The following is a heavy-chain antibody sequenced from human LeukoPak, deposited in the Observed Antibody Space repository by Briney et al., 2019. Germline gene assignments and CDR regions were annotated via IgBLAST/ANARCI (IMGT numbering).Heavy chain of an antibody. D-gene: IGHD6-13*01. Sequence: GGSLRLSCAASGFAFSSAWVNWVRQAPGKGLEWVGHLRSETDIEYAAPVKGRLSMSRDDSQNTLYLQMSSLKTDDTAVYYCTTDLAAVGKGEFDYWGQGTLVTVSS. CDR3: TTDLAAVGKGEFDY. V-gene: IGHV3-15*01. J-gene: IGHJ4*02. CDR2: LRSETDI. CDR1: GFAFSSAW.